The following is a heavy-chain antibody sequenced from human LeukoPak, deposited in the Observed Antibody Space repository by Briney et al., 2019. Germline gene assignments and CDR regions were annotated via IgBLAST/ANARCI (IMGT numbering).Heavy chain of an antibody. V-gene: IGHV3-23*01. CDR3: ARRDIVVVVSASDY. CDR2: ITASGDST. CDR1: GFPFSDYV. J-gene: IGHJ4*02. D-gene: IGHD2-15*01. Sequence: HPGESLRLSCAASGFPFSDYVMIWVRQPPGQGLAWVSCITASGDSTFYEDSVKGRFTMSRDNSRNTVYLQMNSLRVDDTAVYYCARRDIVVVVSASDYWGQGTLVSVSS.